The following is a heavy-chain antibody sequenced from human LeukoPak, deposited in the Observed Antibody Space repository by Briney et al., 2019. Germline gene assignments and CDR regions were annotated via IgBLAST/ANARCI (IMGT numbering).Heavy chain of an antibody. CDR1: GFTVSSNY. CDR2: IYSGGST. J-gene: IGHJ3*02. D-gene: IGHD6-13*01. Sequence: GGSLRLSCAASGFTVSSNYMSWVRQAPGKGLEWVSVIYSGGSTYYADSVKGRFTISRDNSKNTLYLQMNSLRAEDTAVYYCASSIAALDNAFDIWGQGTMVTASS. CDR3: ASSIAALDNAFDI. V-gene: IGHV3-66*01.